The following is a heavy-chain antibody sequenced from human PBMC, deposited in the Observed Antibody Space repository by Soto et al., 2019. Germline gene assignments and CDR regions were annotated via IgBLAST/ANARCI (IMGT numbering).Heavy chain of an antibody. CDR3: ARDFREMATKFNPNRPDY. CDR1: GFTFSSYW. V-gene: IGHV3-74*01. CDR2: INSDGSST. Sequence: GGSLRLSCAASGFTFSSYWMHWVRQAPGKGLVWVSRINSDGSSTSYADSVKGRFTISRDNAKNTLYLQMNSLRAEDTAVYYCARDFREMATKFNPNRPDYWGQGTLVTVSS. J-gene: IGHJ4*02. D-gene: IGHD5-12*01.